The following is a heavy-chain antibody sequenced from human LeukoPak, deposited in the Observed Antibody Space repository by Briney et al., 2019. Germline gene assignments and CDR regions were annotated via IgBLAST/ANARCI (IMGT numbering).Heavy chain of an antibody. J-gene: IGHJ6*02. V-gene: IGHV4-59*01. D-gene: IGHD4-17*01. CDR3: ARGDGDYPWYYYGMDV. CDR1: GGSISSYY. CDR2: IYYSGST. Sequence: SSETLSLTCTVSGGSISSYYWSWIRQPPGKGLEWIGYIYYSGSTNYSPSLKSRVTISVDTSKNQFSLKLSSVTAADTAVYYCARGDGDYPWYYYGMDVWGQGTTVTVSS.